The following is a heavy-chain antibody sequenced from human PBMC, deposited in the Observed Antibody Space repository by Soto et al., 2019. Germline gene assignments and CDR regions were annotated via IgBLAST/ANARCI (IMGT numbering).Heavy chain of an antibody. Sequence: QVHLEESGPGLVKPSQTLSLTCTVSGASISSGDYFWSWIRQSPGKGLEWIGYIYDSGSSYYNPSLKSRVTMSVDTSKNQFSLKLRSVTAADTAVYYCAREKGYISGPKNFDYWGQGTLSPSPQ. CDR1: GASISSGDYF. CDR2: IYDSGSS. D-gene: IGHD5-12*01. J-gene: IGHJ4*02. CDR3: AREKGYISGPKNFDY. V-gene: IGHV4-30-4*01.